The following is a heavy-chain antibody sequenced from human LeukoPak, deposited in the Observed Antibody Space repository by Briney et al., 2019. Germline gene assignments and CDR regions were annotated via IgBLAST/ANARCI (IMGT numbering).Heavy chain of an antibody. CDR2: IYGGGNI. CDR1: GFTVSSNC. V-gene: IGHV3-53*01. J-gene: IGHJ4*02. CDR3: ARGAGYNYPYYFDY. D-gene: IGHD5-24*01. Sequence: GGSLRLSCAASGFTVSSNCMNWVRQAPGKGLEWVSVIYGGGNIYYADSVKGRFTISRDNSKNTLYLQMNSLRAEDTAVYYCARGAGYNYPYYFDYWGQGTLVTVSS.